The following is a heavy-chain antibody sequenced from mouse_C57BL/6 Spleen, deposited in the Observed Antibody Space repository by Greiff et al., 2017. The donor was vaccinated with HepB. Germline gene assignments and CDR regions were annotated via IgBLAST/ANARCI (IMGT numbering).Heavy chain of an antibody. V-gene: IGHV1-82*01. J-gene: IGHJ2*01. CDR2: IYPGDGDT. CDR1: GYAFSSSW. Sequence: QVQLQQSGPELVKPGASVKISCKASGYAFSSSWMNWVKQRPGKGLEWIGRIYPGDGDTNYNGKFKGKATLTADKSSSTAYMQLSSLTSEDSAVYFCARENYPYDFDYWGQGTTLTVSS. CDR3: ARENYPYDFDY. D-gene: IGHD2-1*01.